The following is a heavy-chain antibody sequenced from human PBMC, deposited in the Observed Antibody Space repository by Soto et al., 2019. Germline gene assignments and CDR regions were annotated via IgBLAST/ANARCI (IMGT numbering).Heavy chain of an antibody. CDR3: ARDRGGGYYYDSSGPYYFDY. CDR2: ISAYSGNT. D-gene: IGHD3-22*01. CDR1: GYTFTSYG. Sequence: ASVKVSCKASGYTFTSYGISWVRQAPGQGLEWMGWISAYSGNTNYAQKLQGRVTMTTDTSTSTAYMELRSLRSDDTAVYYCARDRGGGYYYDSSGPYYFDYWGQGTLVTVSS. V-gene: IGHV1-18*04. J-gene: IGHJ4*02.